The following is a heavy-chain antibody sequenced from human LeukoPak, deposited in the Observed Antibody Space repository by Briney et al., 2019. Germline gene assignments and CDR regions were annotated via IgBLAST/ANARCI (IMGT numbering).Heavy chain of an antibody. CDR1: GYTFTGYY. CDR2: INPNSGGT. Sequence: ASVKVSCKASGYTFTGYYMHWVRQAPGQGLEWMGWINPNSGGTNYAQKFQGRVTMTRDTSISTAYMELSRPRSDDTAVYYCARSRKGYCSGGSCYSVGRGWFDPWGQGTLVTVSS. V-gene: IGHV1-2*02. J-gene: IGHJ5*02. D-gene: IGHD2-15*01. CDR3: ARSRKGYCSGGSCYSVGRGWFDP.